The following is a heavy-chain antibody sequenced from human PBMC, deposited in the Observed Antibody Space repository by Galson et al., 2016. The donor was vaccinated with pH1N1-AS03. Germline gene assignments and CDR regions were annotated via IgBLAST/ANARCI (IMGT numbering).Heavy chain of an antibody. CDR3: ARGSGSPHWFDP. Sequence: SLRLSCAASGFTFSIYAMPWVRQAQGKGLECVSRVGGVDGSLWYAESVKGRFTVSRDNSKGTLDLQMNSLRADDTAVYYCARGSGSPHWFDPWGQGTLVTVSS. V-gene: IGHV3-23*01. CDR1: GFTFSIYA. D-gene: IGHD3-3*01. J-gene: IGHJ5*02. CDR2: VGGVDGSL.